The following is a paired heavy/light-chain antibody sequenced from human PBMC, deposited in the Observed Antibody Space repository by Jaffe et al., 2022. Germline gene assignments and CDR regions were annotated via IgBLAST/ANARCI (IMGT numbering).Light chain of an antibody. J-gene: IGKJ2*01. V-gene: IGKV4-1*01. Sequence: DIVMTQSPDSLAVSLGERATINCKSSQSVLYSSNNKNYLAWYQQKPGQPPKLLIYWASTRESGVPDRFSGSGSGTDFTLTISSLQAEDVAVYYCQAQDTFGQGTKLEIK. CDR1: QSVLYSSNNKNY. CDR2: WAS. CDR3: QAQDT.
Heavy chain of an antibody. CDR2: IIPIFGTA. D-gene: IGHD3-16*01. Sequence: QVQLVQSGAEVKKPGSSVKVSCKASGGTFSSYAISWVRQAPGQGLEWMGGIIPIFGTANYAQKFQGRVTITADESTSTAYMELSSLRSEDTAVYYCARAPTLGLHLGELPMGPTYYFDYWGQGTLVTVSS. V-gene: IGHV1-69*01. CDR3: ARAPTLGLHLGELPMGPTYYFDY. CDR1: GGTFSSYA. J-gene: IGHJ4*02.